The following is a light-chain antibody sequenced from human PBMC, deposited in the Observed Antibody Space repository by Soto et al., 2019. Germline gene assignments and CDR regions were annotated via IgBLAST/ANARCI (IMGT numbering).Light chain of an antibody. CDR1: QSVDSN. CDR2: DAS. V-gene: IGKV3D-15*01. J-gene: IGKJ4*01. Sequence: EIVLTQSPGTLSLSPGERATLSCRASQSVDSNYLAWYQQKPGQAPRLLIYDASNRATGIPARFSGSGSGTEFTLTISSLLSEDFAVYSCQQYNNWPLTFGGGAKVDIK. CDR3: QQYNNWPLT.